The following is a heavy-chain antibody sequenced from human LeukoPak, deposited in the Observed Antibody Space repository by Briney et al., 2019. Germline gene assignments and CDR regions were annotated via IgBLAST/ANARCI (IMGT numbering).Heavy chain of an antibody. J-gene: IGHJ4*02. V-gene: IGHV4-39*01. D-gene: IGHD3-10*01. CDR3: ARQAHGSGSF. CDR1: GGSISSSSYY. Sequence: ETLSLTCTVSGGSISSSSYYWGWIRQPPGKGLEWIGSIYYSGSTYYNPSLKSRVTISVDTSKNQFSLKLSSVTAADTAVYYCARQAHGSGSFWGQGTLVTVSS. CDR2: IYYSGST.